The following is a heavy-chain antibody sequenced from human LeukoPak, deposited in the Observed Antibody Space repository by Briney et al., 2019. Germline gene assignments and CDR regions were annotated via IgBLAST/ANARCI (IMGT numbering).Heavy chain of an antibody. CDR2: INHSGST. D-gene: IGHD2-15*01. CDR3: ARGENIYCSGGSCYAGWFDP. Sequence: SETLSLTCAVYGGSFSGYYWSWIRQPPGKGLEWIGEINHSGSTNYNPSLKSRVTISVGTSKNQFSLKLSSVTAADTAVYYCARGENIYCSGGSCYAGWFDPWGQGTLVTVSS. J-gene: IGHJ5*02. V-gene: IGHV4-34*01. CDR1: GGSFSGYY.